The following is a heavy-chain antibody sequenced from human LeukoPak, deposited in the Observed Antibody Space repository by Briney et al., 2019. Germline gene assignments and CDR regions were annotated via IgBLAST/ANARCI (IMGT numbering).Heavy chain of an antibody. D-gene: IGHD4-11*01. Sequence: PGGSLRLSCEASGFAFNSYTITWVRQAPGKGLESVSSITSRSSHIYIADSVKGRFTISRDNAKNSLFLQMSSLRVEDTAVYYCARVAQGATTENYFYYYVDVWGKGTTVTVSS. CDR3: ARVAQGATTENYFYYYVDV. CDR2: ITSRSSHI. CDR1: GFAFNSYT. V-gene: IGHV3-21*01. J-gene: IGHJ6*03.